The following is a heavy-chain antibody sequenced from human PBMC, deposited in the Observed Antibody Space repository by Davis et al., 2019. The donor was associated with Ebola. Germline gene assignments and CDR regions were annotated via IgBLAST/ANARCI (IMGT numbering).Heavy chain of an antibody. J-gene: IGHJ4*02. V-gene: IGHV1-46*01. Sequence: ASVKVSCKASGYTFTSYYMHWVRQAPGQGLEWMGIINPSGGSTSYAQKFQGRVTITRNTSISTAYMELSSLRSDDTAVYYCARMIAPVNYYDSSGYYLRHEKFDYWGQGTLVIVSS. CDR1: GYTFTSYY. CDR2: INPSGGST. D-gene: IGHD3-22*01. CDR3: ARMIAPVNYYDSSGYYLRHEKFDY.